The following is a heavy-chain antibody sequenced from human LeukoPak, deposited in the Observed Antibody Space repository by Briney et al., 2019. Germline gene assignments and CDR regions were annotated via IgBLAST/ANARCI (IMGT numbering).Heavy chain of an antibody. D-gene: IGHD3-3*01. V-gene: IGHV3-30*02. Sequence: GRSLRLSCAASGFTFSSYGMHWVRQAPGKGLEWVAFIRYDGSNKYYADSVKGRFTISRDNSKNTLYLQVNSLRAEDTAVYYCAKDLQFYYFDYWGQGTLVTVSS. CDR3: AKDLQFYYFDY. CDR1: GFTFSSYG. J-gene: IGHJ4*02. CDR2: IRYDGSNK.